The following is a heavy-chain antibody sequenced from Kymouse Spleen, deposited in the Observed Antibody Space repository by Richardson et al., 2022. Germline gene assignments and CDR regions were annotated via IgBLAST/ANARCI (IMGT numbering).Heavy chain of an antibody. CDR3: ARRPAAAGAFDI. CDR2: INHSGST. CDR1: GGSFSGYY. D-gene: IGHD2-2*02. J-gene: IGHJ3*02. V-gene: IGHV4-34*01. Sequence: QVQLQQWGAGLLKPSETLSLTCAVYGGSFSGYYWSWIRQPPGKGLEWIGEINHSGSTNYNPSLKSRVTISVDTSKNQFSLKLSSVTAADTAVYYCARRPAAAGAFDIWGQGTMVTVSS.